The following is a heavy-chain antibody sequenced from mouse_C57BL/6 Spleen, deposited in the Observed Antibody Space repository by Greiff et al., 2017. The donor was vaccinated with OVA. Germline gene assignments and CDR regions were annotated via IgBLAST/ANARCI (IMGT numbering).Heavy chain of an antibody. V-gene: IGHV2-5*01. Sequence: VKLMESGPGLVQPSQSLSITCTVSGFSLTSYGVHWVRQSPGKGLEWLGVIWRGGSTDYNAAFMSRLSITKDNSKSQVFFKMNSLQADDTAIYYCAKTNGYDGDWYFDVWGTGTTVTVSS. CDR2: IWRGGST. CDR3: AKTNGYDGDWYFDV. J-gene: IGHJ1*03. CDR1: GFSLTSYG. D-gene: IGHD2-2*01.